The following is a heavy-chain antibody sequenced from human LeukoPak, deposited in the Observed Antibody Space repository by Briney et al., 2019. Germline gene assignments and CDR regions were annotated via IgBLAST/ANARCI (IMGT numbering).Heavy chain of an antibody. D-gene: IGHD3-10*01. J-gene: IGHJ6*02. CDR3: AKFFRGSGTYYNPDTYYYYGMDV. V-gene: IGHV3-23*01. Sequence: GGSLRLSCAASGFTFSNYAMSWVRQAPGKGLEWVSAISGSGGDTYYADSVKGRFTISRDNSKNTLYLQMNSLRAEDTAVYYCAKFFRGSGTYYNPDTYYYYGMDVWGQGTTVTVSS. CDR2: ISGSGGDT. CDR1: GFTFSNYA.